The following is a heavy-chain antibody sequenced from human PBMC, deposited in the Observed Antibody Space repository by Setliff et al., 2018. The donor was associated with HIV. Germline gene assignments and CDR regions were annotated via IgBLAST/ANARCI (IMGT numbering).Heavy chain of an antibody. Sequence: PSETLSLTCTVSGGSVSSGSYYWSWIRQPPGKGLEWIGYIYYSGSTKHNPSLKSRVTISLDTSKNQFSLTVTSVTAADTAVYYCAREKNGYFDSWGQGTLVTVS. J-gene: IGHJ4*02. CDR1: GGSVSSGSYY. D-gene: IGHD2-8*01. V-gene: IGHV4-61*01. CDR2: IYYSGST. CDR3: AREKNGYFDS.